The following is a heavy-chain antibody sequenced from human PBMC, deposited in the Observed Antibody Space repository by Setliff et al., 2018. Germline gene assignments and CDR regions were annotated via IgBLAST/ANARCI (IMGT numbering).Heavy chain of an antibody. J-gene: IGHJ4*01. CDR3: GSGLHPDYPDF. V-gene: IGHV3-74*01. D-gene: IGHD1-26*01. CDR1: GFTFSSHW. Sequence: GGSLRLSCAASGFTFSSHWMHWVRQVPGKGLVWVSRINNEGSRSIYADSVRGRSTISRDNARRTVYLQMNSLGVEDTAIYYCGSGLHPDYPDFWGQGTLVTVSS. CDR2: INNEGSRS.